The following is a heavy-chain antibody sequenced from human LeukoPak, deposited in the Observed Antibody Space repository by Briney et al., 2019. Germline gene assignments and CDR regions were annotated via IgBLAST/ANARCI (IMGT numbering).Heavy chain of an antibody. Sequence: ASVKVSCKASGYTFTGCYMHWVRQAPGQRLEWMGWISAYNGNTNYAQKLQGRVTMTTDTSTSTAYMELRSLRSDDTAVYYCARDMEQLVPGYFDYWGQGALVTVSS. J-gene: IGHJ4*02. D-gene: IGHD6-13*01. CDR1: GYTFTGCY. CDR3: ARDMEQLVPGYFDY. CDR2: ISAYNGNT. V-gene: IGHV1-18*04.